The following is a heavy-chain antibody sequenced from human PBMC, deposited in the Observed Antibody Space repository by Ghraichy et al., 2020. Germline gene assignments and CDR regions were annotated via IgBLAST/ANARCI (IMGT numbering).Heavy chain of an antibody. CDR1: GFTFSSYA. J-gene: IGHJ4*02. CDR2: ISGSGGST. CDR3: AKGLIRNWGFDY. V-gene: IGHV3-23*01. D-gene: IGHD7-27*01. Sequence: GGSLRLSCAASGFTFSSYAMSWVRQAPGKGLEWVSAISGSGGSTYYADSVKGRFTISRDNSKNTLYLQMNSLRAEDTTVYYCAKGLIRNWGFDYWGQGTLVTVSS.